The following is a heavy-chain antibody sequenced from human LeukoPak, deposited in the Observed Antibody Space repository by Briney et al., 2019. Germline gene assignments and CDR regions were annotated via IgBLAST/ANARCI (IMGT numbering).Heavy chain of an antibody. CDR2: ISAYNGNT. Sequence: ASVKVSCKASGYTFTSYGISWERQGPGQGLEWVGWISAYNGNTNYAQKLQGRVTMTTDTSTSTAYMELRSLRSDDTAVYYCARPLFNYYDTPPAFDIWGQGTMVTVSS. V-gene: IGHV1-18*01. D-gene: IGHD3-22*01. CDR1: GYTFTSYG. CDR3: ARPLFNYYDTPPAFDI. J-gene: IGHJ3*02.